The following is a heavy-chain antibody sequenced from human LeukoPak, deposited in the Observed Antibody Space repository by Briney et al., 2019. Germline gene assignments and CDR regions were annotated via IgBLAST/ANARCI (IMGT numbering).Heavy chain of an antibody. V-gene: IGHV1-69*01. CDR2: IIPIFGTA. Sequence: SVKVSFKSSGGTFSSYAISWVRQAPGQGLEWMGGIIPIFGTANYAQKFQGRVTITADESTSTAYMELSSLRSEDTAVYYCARERGGGSGSSHYYYYYGMDVWGKGTTVTVSS. J-gene: IGHJ6*04. CDR3: ARERGGGSGSSHYYYYYGMDV. D-gene: IGHD3-10*01. CDR1: GGTFSSYA.